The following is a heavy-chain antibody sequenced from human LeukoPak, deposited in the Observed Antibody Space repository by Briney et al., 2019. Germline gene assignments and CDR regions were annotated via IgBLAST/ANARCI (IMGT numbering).Heavy chain of an antibody. J-gene: IGHJ6*02. CDR2: ISPYSDNT. D-gene: IGHD6-13*01. CDR1: DYTFTSYG. V-gene: IGHV1-18*01. CDR3: ARSSSSWSLSYYYYYGMDV. Sequence: GASVKVSCKASDYTFTSYGISWVRQAPGQGLEWMGWISPYSDNTNYAQNLQGRVTMTTDTSTSTAYMELRSLRSDDTGVYYCARSSSSWSLSYYYYYGMDVWGQGTTVTVSS.